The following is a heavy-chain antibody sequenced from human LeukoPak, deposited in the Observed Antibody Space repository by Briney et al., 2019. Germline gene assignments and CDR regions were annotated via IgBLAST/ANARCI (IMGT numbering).Heavy chain of an antibody. CDR3: AGYYYERSGYDY. CDR1: GVSINSYH. Sequence: PSETLSLTCTVSGVSINSYHWSWIRQPPGKGLECIGYIHYSGTTKYSPSLESRATISGDTSKNQFSLNLRSVTAADTAVYYCAGYYYERSGYDYWGQGTLVTVSS. D-gene: IGHD3-22*01. CDR2: IHYSGTT. V-gene: IGHV4-59*01. J-gene: IGHJ4*02.